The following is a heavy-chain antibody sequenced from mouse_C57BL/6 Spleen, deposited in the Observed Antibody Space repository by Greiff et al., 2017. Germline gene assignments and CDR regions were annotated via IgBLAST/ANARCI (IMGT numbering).Heavy chain of an antibody. J-gene: IGHJ1*03. Sequence: QVQLQQPGAELVRPGSSVKLSCKASGYTFTSYWMDWVKQRPGQGLEWIGNIYPSDSETHYNQKFKDKATLTVDKSSSTAYMQLSSLTSEDSAVYYCARDYDYVWYCDVWGTGTTLTVSS. V-gene: IGHV1-61*01. D-gene: IGHD2-4*01. CDR2: IYPSDSET. CDR1: GYTFTSYW. CDR3: ARDYDYVWYCDV.